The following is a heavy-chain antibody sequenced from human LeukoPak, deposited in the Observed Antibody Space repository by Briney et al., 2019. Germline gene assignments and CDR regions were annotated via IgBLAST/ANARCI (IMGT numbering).Heavy chain of an antibody. CDR1: GGSISSGTYY. V-gene: IGHV4-39*07. CDR2: IYHSGST. J-gene: IGHJ6*03. D-gene: IGHD1-14*01. Sequence: SETLSLTCTVSGGSISSGTYYWGWIRQPPGKGLEWIGSIYHSGSTYYNPSLESRVTISVDTSKNQFSLKLSSLTAADTAVYYCARDRKYYYHMDVWGKGTTVTVSS. CDR3: ARDRKYYYHMDV.